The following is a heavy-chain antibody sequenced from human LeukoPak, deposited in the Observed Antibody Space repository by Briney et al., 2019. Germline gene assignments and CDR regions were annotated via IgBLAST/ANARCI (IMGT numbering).Heavy chain of an antibody. CDR2: IDTSGNS. Sequence: SETLSLTCTVSGGSISTYYWSWIRQPAGKGLEWIGRIDTSGNSHYNPSLKSRVSMSIDASKNQFSLRLTSVTAADTAVHYCARDRGYGMDVWGQGTTVTVSS. CDR3: ARDRGYGMDV. V-gene: IGHV4-4*07. CDR1: GGSISTYY. J-gene: IGHJ6*02.